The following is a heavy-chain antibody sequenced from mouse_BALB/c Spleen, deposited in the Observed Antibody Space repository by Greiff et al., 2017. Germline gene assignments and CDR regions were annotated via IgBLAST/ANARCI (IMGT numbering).Heavy chain of an antibody. CDR3: ARGGYDYDDAMDY. J-gene: IGHJ4*01. CDR2: ISSGSSTI. Sequence: DVKLVESGGGLVQPGGSRKLSCAASGFTFSSFGMHWVRQAPEKGLEWVAYISSGSSTIYYADTVKGRFTISRDNPNNTLFLQMTSLRSEDTAMYYCARGGYDYDDAMDYWGQGTSVTVSS. D-gene: IGHD2-4*01. V-gene: IGHV5-17*02. CDR1: GFTFSSFG.